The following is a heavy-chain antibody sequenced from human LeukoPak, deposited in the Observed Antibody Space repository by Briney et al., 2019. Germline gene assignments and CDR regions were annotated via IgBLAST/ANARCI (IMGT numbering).Heavy chain of an antibody. J-gene: IGHJ4*02. Sequence: GGSLRLSYAASGFTFSSFGMSWVRQAPGTGLEWVSAISGSGDRTDYADSVKGRFTISRDNSKNTLYLQMNSLRAEDTAVYYCAKGRDYYGSGSLVDYWGQGTLVTVSS. V-gene: IGHV3-23*01. D-gene: IGHD3-10*01. CDR3: AKGRDYYGSGSLVDY. CDR1: GFTFSSFG. CDR2: ISGSGDRT.